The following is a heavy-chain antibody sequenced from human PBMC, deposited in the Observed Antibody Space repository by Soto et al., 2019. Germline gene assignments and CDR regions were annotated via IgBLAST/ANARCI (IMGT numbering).Heavy chain of an antibody. Sequence: GGSLRLSCAASGFTFSSYGMHWVRQAPGKGLEWVAVISYDGSNKYYADSVKGRFTISRDNSKNTLYLQMNSLRAEDTAVYYCAKDTPQYGSGSYYYFDYWGQGTLVTVSS. CDR2: ISYDGSNK. D-gene: IGHD3-10*01. V-gene: IGHV3-30*18. J-gene: IGHJ4*02. CDR3: AKDTPQYGSGSYYYFDY. CDR1: GFTFSSYG.